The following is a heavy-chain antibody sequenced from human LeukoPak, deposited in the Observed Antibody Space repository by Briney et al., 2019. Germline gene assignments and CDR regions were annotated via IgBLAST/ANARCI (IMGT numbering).Heavy chain of an antibody. V-gene: IGHV1-2*02. CDR1: GYIFTGYY. CDR3: ARPSDYGDYGY. CDR2: INPNSGGT. J-gene: IGHJ4*02. Sequence: VASVKVSCKASGYIFTGYYMHWVRQAPGQGLEWMGWINPNSGGTNYAQKFQGRVTMTRDTSISTAYMELSRLRSDDTAVYYCARPSDYGDYGYWGQGTLVTVSS. D-gene: IGHD4-17*01.